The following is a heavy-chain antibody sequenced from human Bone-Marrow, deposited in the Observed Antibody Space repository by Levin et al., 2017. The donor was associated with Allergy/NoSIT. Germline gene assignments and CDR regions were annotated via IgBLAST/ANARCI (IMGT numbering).Heavy chain of an antibody. Sequence: VASVKVSCKGSGYSFTSYWIGWVRQMPGKGLEWMGIIYPGDSDTRYSPSFQGQVTISADKSISTAYLQWSSLKASDTAMYYCARQVMHYYYGMDVWGQGTTVTVSS. CDR2: IYPGDSDT. V-gene: IGHV5-51*01. CDR3: ARQVMHYYYGMDV. D-gene: IGHD2-8*01. CDR1: GYSFTSYW. J-gene: IGHJ6*02.